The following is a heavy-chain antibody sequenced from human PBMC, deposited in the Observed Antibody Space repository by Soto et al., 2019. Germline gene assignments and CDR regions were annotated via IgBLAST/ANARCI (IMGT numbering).Heavy chain of an antibody. J-gene: IGHJ4*02. V-gene: IGHV4-59*01. CDR1: GGSISSYY. Sequence: SETLSLTCTVSGGSISSYYWNWIRQPPGKGLEWIGYIYYSGSTNYNPSLKSRVTISVDTSKNQFSLNLRSVTAADTAVYYCARGGNGKDFDYWGQGTLVTVSS. CDR3: ARGGNGKDFDY. D-gene: IGHD5-12*01. CDR2: IYYSGST.